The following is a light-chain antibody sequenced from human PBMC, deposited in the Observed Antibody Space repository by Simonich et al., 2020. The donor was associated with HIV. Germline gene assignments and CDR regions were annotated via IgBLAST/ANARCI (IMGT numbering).Light chain of an antibody. CDR3: AAWDDSLSGRV. Sequence: QSVLTQPPSASGTPGQRVTISCSGSSSNIGSNYVYWYQPLPGTAPKILIYRDNQRPSGVPDRFRGSKSGTSASLAISGLRSEDEADYYCAAWDDSLSGRVFGGGTKLTVL. CDR2: RDN. V-gene: IGLV1-47*01. CDR1: SSNIGSNY. J-gene: IGLJ3*02.